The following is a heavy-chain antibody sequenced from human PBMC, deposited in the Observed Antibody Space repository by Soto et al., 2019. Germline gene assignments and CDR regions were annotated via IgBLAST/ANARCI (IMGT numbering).Heavy chain of an antibody. V-gene: IGHV1-18*01. D-gene: IGHD6-19*01. Sequence: ASVKVSCKASGYTFTSYGISWVRQAPGQGLEWMGWISAYNGNTSYAQNLQGRVTMTTDTSTSTAYMELRSLRSDDTAVYYCARGRDSSGWYPYYYGMDVWGQGTTVTV. CDR1: GYTFTSYG. J-gene: IGHJ6*02. CDR2: ISAYNGNT. CDR3: ARGRDSSGWYPYYYGMDV.